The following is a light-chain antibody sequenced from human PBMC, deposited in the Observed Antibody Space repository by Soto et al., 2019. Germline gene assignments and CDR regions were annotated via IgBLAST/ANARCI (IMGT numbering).Light chain of an antibody. J-gene: IGKJ1*01. V-gene: IGKV1-5*03. CDR2: EAS. CDR1: QSISSW. Sequence: DIQMTQPPSTLSASVGDRVTITCRASQSISSWLAWYQQKPGEAPKLLIYEASNLESGVPSRFSGSGSRTVFTLTISTLPPHDFASYCCQQSSNYPLTFGQATKAEIK. CDR3: QQSSNYPLT.